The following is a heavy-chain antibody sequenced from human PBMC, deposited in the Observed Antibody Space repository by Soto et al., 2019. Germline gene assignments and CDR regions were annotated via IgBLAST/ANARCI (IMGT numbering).Heavy chain of an antibody. CDR1: GYTFTSYG. V-gene: IGHV1-18*01. J-gene: IGHJ1*01. D-gene: IGHD6-13*01. CDR3: ARERYSSSWYPLEYFQH. CDR2: ISAYNGNT. Sequence: ASVKVSCKASGYTFTSYGISWVRQAPGQGLEWMGWISAYNGNTNYAQKLQGRVTMTTDTPTSTAYMELRSLRSDDTAVYYCARERYSSSWYPLEYFQHWGQGTLVTAPQ.